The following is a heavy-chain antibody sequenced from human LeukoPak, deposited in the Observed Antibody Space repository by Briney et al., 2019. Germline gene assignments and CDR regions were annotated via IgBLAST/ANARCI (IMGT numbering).Heavy chain of an antibody. CDR2: IYSGGST. Sequence: PGVSLSLSCRGSGFTVSSNYMSWLRQAPGKGLEWVSVIYSGGSTYYADSVKGRFTISRDNSKNTLYLQMNSLRAEDTAVYYCAREPLRWNDYWGQGTLVTVSS. V-gene: IGHV3-66*02. J-gene: IGHJ4*02. D-gene: IGHD4-23*01. CDR1: GFTVSSNY. CDR3: AREPLRWNDY.